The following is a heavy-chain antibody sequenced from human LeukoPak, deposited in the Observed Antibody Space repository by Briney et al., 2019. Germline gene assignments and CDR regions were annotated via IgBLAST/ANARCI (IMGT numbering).Heavy chain of an antibody. V-gene: IGHV1-69*05. Sequence: ASVKVSCKASGGTFSSYAISWVRQAPGQGLEWMGRIIPIFGTANYAQNFPGRVTLTTDASTSTAYMELSRLRSDDPAVYYCARGSSSSSEPFDYWGQGTLVTASS. CDR1: GGTFSSYA. CDR3: ARGSSSSSEPFDY. J-gene: IGHJ4*02. CDR2: IIPIFGTA. D-gene: IGHD2-2*01.